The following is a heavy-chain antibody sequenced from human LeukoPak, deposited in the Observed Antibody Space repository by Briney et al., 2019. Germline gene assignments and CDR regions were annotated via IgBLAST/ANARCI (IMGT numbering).Heavy chain of an antibody. CDR3: ARVGTEANFDY. J-gene: IGHJ4*02. V-gene: IGHV3-64*01. CDR1: GFTFSGYA. CDR2: ISNNGGDT. Sequence: GVSLRLSCVASGFTFSGYAMHWVRQAPGKRLEYVSAISNNGGDTYYANSVKGRFTISRDNSKNTLYLQMGSLRSEDMAVYYCARVGTEANFDYWGQGTLVTVSS.